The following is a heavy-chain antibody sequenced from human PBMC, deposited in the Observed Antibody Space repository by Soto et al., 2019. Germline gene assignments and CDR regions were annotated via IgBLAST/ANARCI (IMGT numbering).Heavy chain of an antibody. J-gene: IGHJ6*02. CDR1: GGTFSSYA. CDR2: IIPIFGTA. D-gene: IGHD3-3*01. CDR3: ARADYDFWSGWGPNFYYYGMDV. Sequence: SVKVSCKASGGTFSSYAISWVRQAPGQGLEWMGGIIPIFGTANYAQKFQGRVTITADKSTSTAYMELSSLRSEDTAVYYCARADYDFWSGWGPNFYYYGMDVWGQGTTVTVPS. V-gene: IGHV1-69*06.